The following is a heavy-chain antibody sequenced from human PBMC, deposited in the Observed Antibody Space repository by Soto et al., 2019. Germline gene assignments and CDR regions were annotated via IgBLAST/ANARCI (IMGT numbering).Heavy chain of an antibody. V-gene: IGHV2-5*02. CDR1: GFSLSTSGVG. CDR2: IYWDDDK. D-gene: IGHD2-15*01. Sequence: QITLKESGPTLVKPTQTLTLTCTFSGFSLSTSGVGVGWIRQPPGKALEWLALIYWDDDKRYSPSLTSRLTITKDTCKNQVVLTMTNMDPVDTATYFCAHVLVVVDNYGMDVWGQGTTVTVSS. CDR3: AHVLVVVDNYGMDV. J-gene: IGHJ6*02.